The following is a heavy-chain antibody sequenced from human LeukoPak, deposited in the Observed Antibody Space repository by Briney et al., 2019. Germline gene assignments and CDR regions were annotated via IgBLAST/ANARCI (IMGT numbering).Heavy chain of an antibody. Sequence: GGSLRLSCAASGFTFSSYAMHWVRQAPGKGLKWVSIISYDGSDEKFADSVKGRFTISRDNSKNMVFLQMNSLRAEDTAVYYCARDQGATLVRGVTPYLDYWGQGTLVSVSS. CDR3: ARDQGATLVRGVTPYLDY. CDR2: ISYDGSDE. J-gene: IGHJ4*02. V-gene: IGHV3-30*04. CDR1: GFTFSSYA. D-gene: IGHD3-10*01.